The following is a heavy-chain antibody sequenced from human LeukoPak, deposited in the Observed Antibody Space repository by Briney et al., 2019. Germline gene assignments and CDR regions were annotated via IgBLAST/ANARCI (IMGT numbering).Heavy chain of an antibody. CDR3: VKEVSGTGRRPLDV. CDR2: IDIAGDT. Sequence: GGSLRLSCAASGFTFSNNDIHWVRQVTGKGLEWVSAIDIAGDTYYSDSVKGRFTISRENAKSSLYLQMNSLRAGDTAVYYCVKEVSGTGRRPLDVWGKGTTVTVSS. J-gene: IGHJ6*04. D-gene: IGHD3-10*01. V-gene: IGHV3-13*01. CDR1: GFTFSNND.